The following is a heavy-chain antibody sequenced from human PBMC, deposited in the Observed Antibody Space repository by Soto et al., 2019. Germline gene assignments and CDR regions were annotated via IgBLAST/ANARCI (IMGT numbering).Heavy chain of an antibody. J-gene: IGHJ5*02. CDR1: GYTFINYD. D-gene: IGHD2-8*01. CDR3: ARRRGSNGWFDL. CDR2: MNPESGNT. Sequence: SVKVSCKASGYTFINYDMNWVRQATGQGLEWVGWMNPESGNTGYAQNFQGRVTMTGNTSMSSVYMELSSLTSEDTAVYYCARRRGSNGWFDLWGQGTLVTVSS. V-gene: IGHV1-8*01.